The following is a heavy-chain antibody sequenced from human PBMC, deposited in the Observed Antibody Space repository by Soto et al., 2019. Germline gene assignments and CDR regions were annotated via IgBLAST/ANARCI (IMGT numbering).Heavy chain of an antibody. CDR1: GFTFSSDW. V-gene: IGHV3-7*05. D-gene: IGHD6-13*01. Sequence: EVRLVESGGGLVQPGGSLRLSCAASGFTFSSDWMTWVRQAPGKGLEWVANIRKDGSKTSYLDSVRGRFTISRDHAQSSLYLQVDSLRAEDPALYYCARDVSRGTSSVYFDAFDMWGQGTVVTVSS. CDR3: ARDVSRGTSSVYFDAFDM. J-gene: IGHJ3*02. CDR2: IRKDGSKT.